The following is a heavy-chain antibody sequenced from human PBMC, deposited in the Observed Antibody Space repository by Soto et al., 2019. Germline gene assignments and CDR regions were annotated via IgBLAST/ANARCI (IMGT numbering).Heavy chain of an antibody. CDR3: AREHRTYYDFWSGQITNTYFDY. Sequence: GGSLRLSCAASGFTVSSNYMSWVRQAPGKGLEWVSVIYSGGSTYYADSVKGRFTISRDNSKNTRYLQMNSLRAEDTAVYYCAREHRTYYDFWSGQITNTYFDYWGQGTLVTVSS. J-gene: IGHJ4*02. CDR2: IYSGGST. CDR1: GFTVSSNY. D-gene: IGHD3-3*01. V-gene: IGHV3-66*01.